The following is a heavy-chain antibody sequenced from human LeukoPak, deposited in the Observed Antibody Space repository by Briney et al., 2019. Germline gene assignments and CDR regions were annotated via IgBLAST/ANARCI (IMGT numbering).Heavy chain of an antibody. V-gene: IGHV1-69*05. Sequence: GASVKVSCKASGGTFSSYAISWVRQAPGQGLEWMGGIIPIFGTAYYAQKFQGRVTITTDESTSTAYMELSSLRSEDTAVYYCARYTSGPRGAFDIWGQGTMVTVSS. CDR1: GGTFSSYA. D-gene: IGHD2-2*02. CDR2: IIPIFGTA. J-gene: IGHJ3*02. CDR3: ARYTSGPRGAFDI.